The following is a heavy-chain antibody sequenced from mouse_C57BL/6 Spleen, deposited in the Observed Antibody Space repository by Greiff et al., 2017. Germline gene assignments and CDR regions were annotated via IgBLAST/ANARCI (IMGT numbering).Heavy chain of an antibody. CDR1: GFTFSDYY. J-gene: IGHJ2*01. CDR2: INYDGSST. Sequence: EVQLVESEGGLVQPGSSMKLSCTASGFTFSDYYMAWVRQVPEKGLEWVANINYDGSSTYYLDSLKSRFIISRDNAKNILYLQMSSLKSEDTATYYCARAPLLRSYYFHYWGQGTTLTVSS. D-gene: IGHD1-1*01. V-gene: IGHV5-16*01. CDR3: ARAPLLRSYYFHY.